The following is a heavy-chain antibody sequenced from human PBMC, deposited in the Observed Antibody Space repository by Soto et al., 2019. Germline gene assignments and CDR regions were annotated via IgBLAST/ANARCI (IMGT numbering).Heavy chain of an antibody. V-gene: IGHV1-18*01. Sequence: QVQLVQSGAEVKKPGASVKVSCKTSGYTFTSYHISWVRQAPGQGLEWMGWISAYNTNTNYAQKFQGRVTMTTDTLTSTAYMEPRSLRSDDTAVYYCARDTPPTDNWGQGTLVTVSS. CDR1: GYTFTSYH. J-gene: IGHJ4*02. CDR3: ARDTPPTDN. CDR2: ISAYNTNT.